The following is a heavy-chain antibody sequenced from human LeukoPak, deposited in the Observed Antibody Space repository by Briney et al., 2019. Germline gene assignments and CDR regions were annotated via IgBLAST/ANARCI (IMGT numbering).Heavy chain of an antibody. D-gene: IGHD6-6*01. J-gene: IGHJ5*02. CDR1: GGTFSSYA. Sequence: GASVKVSCKASGGTFSSYAINWVRQATGQGLEWMGWMNPNSGNTGYAQKFQGRVTMTRNTSISTAYMELSSLRSEDTAVYYCARRIAARGRWFDPWGQGTLVTVSS. CDR2: MNPNSGNT. CDR3: ARRIAARGRWFDP. V-gene: IGHV1-8*02.